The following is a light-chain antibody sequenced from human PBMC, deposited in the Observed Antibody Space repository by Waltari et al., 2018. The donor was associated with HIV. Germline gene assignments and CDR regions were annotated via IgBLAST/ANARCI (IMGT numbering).Light chain of an antibody. V-gene: IGLV1-51*01. CDR3: GTWDGSLNVWV. CDR1: RSNTGNNF. CDR2: DNT. Sequence: QSVLTQPPSVSAASGQKVTISCSGSRSNTGNNFVSWYHQLPGIAPKPLIYDNTKRPSGNPDRFSGSKSGTSATLAITGLQTGDEADYYCGTWDGSLNVWVFGGGTKVTV. J-gene: IGLJ3*02.